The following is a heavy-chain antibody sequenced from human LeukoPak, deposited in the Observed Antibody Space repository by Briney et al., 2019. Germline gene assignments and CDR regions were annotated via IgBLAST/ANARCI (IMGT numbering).Heavy chain of an antibody. D-gene: IGHD6-19*01. CDR3: AKTHGSGWSFDS. Sequence: PGGSLRLSCAASGFTFSRYAMRWVRQAPGKGLEWVSAISGSGGSTYYADSVKGRFTISRDNSKNTLCLQMNSLRAEDSAIYSCAKTHGSGWSFDSWGQGTLVTVSS. J-gene: IGHJ4*02. CDR1: GFTFSRYA. V-gene: IGHV3-23*01. CDR2: ISGSGGST.